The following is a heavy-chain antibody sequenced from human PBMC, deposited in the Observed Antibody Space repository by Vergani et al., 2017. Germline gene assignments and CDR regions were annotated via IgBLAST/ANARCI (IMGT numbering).Heavy chain of an antibody. CDR1: GDSIISRSYY. D-gene: IGHD3-16*01. CDR2: IYNSGNG. Sequence: QMQLQESGPGLVKASETLCLTCTVSGDSIISRSYYWGWIRQPPGKGLEWIGRIYNSGNGDSSSSLKSRVTISADTSKNQFSLRLTSVTAADTAVYYCASGKYYSXSTSHFRGRYFDVWGGGTLVTVPS. J-gene: IGHJ2*01. V-gene: IGHV4-39*01. CDR3: ASGKYYSXSTSHFRGRYFDV.